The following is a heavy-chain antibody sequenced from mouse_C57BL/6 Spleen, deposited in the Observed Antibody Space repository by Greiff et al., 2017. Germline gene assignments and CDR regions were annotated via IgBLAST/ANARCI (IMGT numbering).Heavy chain of an antibody. V-gene: IGHV1-69*01. Sequence: QVQLQQPGAELVMPGASVKLSCKASGYTFTSYWMHWVKQRPGQGLEWIGEIDPSDSYTNYNQKFKGKSTLTVDKSSSTAYMQLSSLTSEDSAVYYCARSEVYYAMGYWGQGTSVTVSS. CDR1: GYTFTSYW. J-gene: IGHJ4*01. CDR2: IDPSDSYT. CDR3: ARSEVYYAMGY.